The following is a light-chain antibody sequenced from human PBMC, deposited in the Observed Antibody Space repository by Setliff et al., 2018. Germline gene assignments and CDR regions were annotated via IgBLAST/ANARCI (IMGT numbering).Light chain of an antibody. Sequence: QSALAQPPSASGSPGQSVTISCTGTGGLVGGYNYVSWYQQHPGKAPRLIIYEVTKRPSGVPDRFSGSNSGNTASLTVSGLQAGDEADYYCTFYSGSNNFFFGSGTKVTVL. CDR1: GGLVGGYNY. CDR3: TFYSGSNNFF. J-gene: IGLJ1*01. V-gene: IGLV2-8*01. CDR2: EVT.